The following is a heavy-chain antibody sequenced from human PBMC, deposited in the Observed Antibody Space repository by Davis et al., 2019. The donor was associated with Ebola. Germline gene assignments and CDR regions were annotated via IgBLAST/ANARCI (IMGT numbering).Heavy chain of an antibody. D-gene: IGHD5-18*01. CDR3: ARINSYGDFDY. CDR1: GFTFRDYT. CDR2: ISSNGGDT. V-gene: IGHV3-64*04. Sequence: GESLKISCSASGFTFRDYTMHWVRQAPGKGLAYVSAISSNGGDTYYADSVKGRFTISRDNAKNSLYLQMNSLRAEDTAVYYCARINSYGDFDYWGQGTLVTVSS. J-gene: IGHJ4*02.